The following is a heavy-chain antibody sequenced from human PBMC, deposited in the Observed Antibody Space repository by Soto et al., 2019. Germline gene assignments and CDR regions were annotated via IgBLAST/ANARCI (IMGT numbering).Heavy chain of an antibody. CDR3: ARALRYCISTSCPLNFDY. J-gene: IGHJ4*02. D-gene: IGHD2-2*01. CDR1: GGSIRSGGYY. CDR2: IYYSGST. Sequence: QVQLQESGPGLVKPSQTLSLTCTVSGGSIRSGGYYWSWIRQHPGKGLEWIGYIYYSGSTYYNPSLKSRVTISVDTSKNQFSLKLSSVTAADTAVYYCARALRYCISTSCPLNFDYWGQGTLVTVSS. V-gene: IGHV4-31*03.